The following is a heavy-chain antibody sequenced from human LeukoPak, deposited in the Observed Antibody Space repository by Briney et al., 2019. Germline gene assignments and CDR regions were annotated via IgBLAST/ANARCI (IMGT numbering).Heavy chain of an antibody. Sequence: ASVKVSCKASGYTFTGYYMHWVRQAPGQGREGMGWINPNSGGTNYARKFQGRVTMTRDTSISTAYMDLSRLRSDDTAVYYCARGALGIAAPDCWGQGTLVTVSS. CDR2: INPNSGGT. CDR3: ARGALGIAAPDC. V-gene: IGHV1-2*02. CDR1: GYTFTGYY. D-gene: IGHD6-13*01. J-gene: IGHJ4*02.